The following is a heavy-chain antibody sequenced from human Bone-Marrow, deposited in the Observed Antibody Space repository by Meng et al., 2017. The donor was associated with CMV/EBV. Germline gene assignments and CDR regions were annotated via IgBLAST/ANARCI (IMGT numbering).Heavy chain of an antibody. CDR2: IYYSGST. CDR1: ISSSSYY. J-gene: IGHJ5*02. D-gene: IGHD3-3*01. V-gene: IGHV4-39*07. CDR3: ARSGVFTIFGVDSYNWFDP. Sequence: ISSSSYYWGWIRQPPGKGLEWIGSIYYSGSTYYNPSLKSRVTISVDTSKNQFSLKLSSVTAADTAMYYCARSGVFTIFGVDSYNWFDPWGQGTLVTVSS.